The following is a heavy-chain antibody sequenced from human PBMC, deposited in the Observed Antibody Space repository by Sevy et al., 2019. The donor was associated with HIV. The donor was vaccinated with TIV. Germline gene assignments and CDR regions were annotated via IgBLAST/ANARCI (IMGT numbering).Heavy chain of an antibody. V-gene: IGHV1-2*02. CDR3: GGGRVLFGGGGGLDV. D-gene: IGHD3-16*01. CDR1: ASTFTAYY. CDR2: INPNSDGT. J-gene: IGHJ6*02. Sequence: ASVKVSCKTSASTFTAYYMHWLRQAPGQGLEWMGWINPNSDGTKYAQRFQGRVSMTADTSISTAYMELSRLTSDDTGGYYWGGGRVLFGGGGGLDVWGQGTTVTVSS.